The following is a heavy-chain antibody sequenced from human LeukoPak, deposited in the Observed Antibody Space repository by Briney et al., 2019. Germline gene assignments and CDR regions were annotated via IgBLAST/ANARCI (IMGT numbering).Heavy chain of an antibody. D-gene: IGHD6-13*01. CDR2: MNPNSGNT. J-gene: IGHJ4*02. Sequence: ASVKVSCKASGYTFTSYDINWVRQATGQGLEWMGWMNPNSGNTGYAQKFQGRVTMTRNTSISTAYMELSSLRSEDTAVYYCARARIAAAGTVDYWGQGTLVTVSS. V-gene: IGHV1-8*01. CDR1: GYTFTSYD. CDR3: ARARIAAAGTVDY.